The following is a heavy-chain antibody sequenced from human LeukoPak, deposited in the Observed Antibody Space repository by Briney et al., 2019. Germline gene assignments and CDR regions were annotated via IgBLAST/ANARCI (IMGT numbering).Heavy chain of an antibody. CDR1: GYTFTSYG. Sequence: ASVKVSCRASGYTFTSYGISWVRQAPGQGLEWMGWISAYNGNTNYAQKLQGRVTMTTDTSTSTAYMELRSPRSDDTAVYYCARDAMVRGTFDYWGQGTLVTVSS. CDR2: ISAYNGNT. D-gene: IGHD3-10*01. CDR3: ARDAMVRGTFDY. J-gene: IGHJ4*02. V-gene: IGHV1-18*04.